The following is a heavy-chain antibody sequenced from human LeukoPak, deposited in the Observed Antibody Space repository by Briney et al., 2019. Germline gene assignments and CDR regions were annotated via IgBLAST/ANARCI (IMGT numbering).Heavy chain of an antibody. V-gene: IGHV1-2*06. CDR3: ARIHRRADASGHYYEDWYFDL. J-gene: IGHJ2*01. CDR1: GYTFTGYY. D-gene: IGHD3-22*01. CDR2: INPNSGGT. Sequence: ASVKVSCKASGYTFTGYYMHWVRQAPGQGLEWMGRINPNSGGTNYAQKFQGRVTMTRDTSISTAYMELSRLRSDDTAVYYCARIHRRADASGHYYEDWYFDLWGRGTLVTVSS.